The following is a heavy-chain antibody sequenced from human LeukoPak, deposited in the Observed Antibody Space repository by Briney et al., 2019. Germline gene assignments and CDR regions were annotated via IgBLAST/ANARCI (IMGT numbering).Heavy chain of an antibody. CDR1: GYTFTSYD. V-gene: IGHV1-8*03. J-gene: IGHJ4*02. CDR2: MNPNSGNT. CDR3: AREYYYGSGNYYNRIDY. Sequence: ASVKVSCKASGYTFTSYDINWVRQATGQGLEWMGWMNPNSGNTGYAQKFQGRVTITRNTSISTAYMVLNRLRSDDTAVYYCAREYYYGSGNYYNRIDYWGQGTLVTVSS. D-gene: IGHD3-10*01.